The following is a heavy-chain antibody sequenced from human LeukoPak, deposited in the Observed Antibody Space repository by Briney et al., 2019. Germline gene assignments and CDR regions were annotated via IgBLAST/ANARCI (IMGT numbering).Heavy chain of an antibody. V-gene: IGHV3-30*18. J-gene: IGHJ4*02. CDR1: GFTFSSYG. D-gene: IGHD6-19*01. Sequence: GRSLRLSCAASGFTFSSYGMHWVRQAPGKGLEWVAVISYDGSNKYYADSAKGRFTISRDNSKNTLYLQMNSLRAEDTAVYYCAKEPYSSAYYFDYWGQGTLVTVSS. CDR2: ISYDGSNK. CDR3: AKEPYSSAYYFDY.